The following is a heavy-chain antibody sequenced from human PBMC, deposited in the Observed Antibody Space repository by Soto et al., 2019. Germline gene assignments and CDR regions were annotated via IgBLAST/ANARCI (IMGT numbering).Heavy chain of an antibody. CDR1: GFTFSSYA. D-gene: IGHD6-19*01. Sequence: PGGSLRLSCAASGFTFSSYAMSWVRQAPGKGLEWVSAISGSGGSTYYADSVKGRFTISRDNSKNTLYLQMNSLRAEDTAVYYCAKGQGFPQWLPTDYWGQGTLVTVSS. CDR2: ISGSGGST. J-gene: IGHJ4*02. V-gene: IGHV3-23*01. CDR3: AKGQGFPQWLPTDY.